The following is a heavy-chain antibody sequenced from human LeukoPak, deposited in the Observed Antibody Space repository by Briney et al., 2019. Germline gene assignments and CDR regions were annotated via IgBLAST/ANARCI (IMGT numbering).Heavy chain of an antibody. CDR3: ARAYGSSSPASRYFDY. CDR1: GFTISSHG. Sequence: GGSLRLSCAVSGFTISSHGMHWVRQAPGKGLEWVAVTSYDEREKYYADSVKGRFTISRDDSKSTLYLQMNSLRADDTAVYYCARAYGSSSPASRYFDYWGQGTLVTVSS. V-gene: IGHV3-30*03. J-gene: IGHJ4*02. CDR2: TSYDEREK. D-gene: IGHD6-13*01.